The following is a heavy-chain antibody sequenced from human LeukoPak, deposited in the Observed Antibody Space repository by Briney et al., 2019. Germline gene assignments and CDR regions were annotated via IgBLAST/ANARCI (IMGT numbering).Heavy chain of an antibody. CDR1: GFTFDDYA. CDR3: ARETLGVTAFDI. J-gene: IGHJ3*02. V-gene: IGHV3-43D*03. Sequence: PGGSLRLSCAASGFTFDDYAMHWVRQAPGKGLEWVSLISWDGGSTYYADSVKGRFTISRDNTKNSLYLQMNSLRAEDTAVYYCARETLGVTAFDIWGQGTMVTVSS. D-gene: IGHD2-21*02. CDR2: ISWDGGST.